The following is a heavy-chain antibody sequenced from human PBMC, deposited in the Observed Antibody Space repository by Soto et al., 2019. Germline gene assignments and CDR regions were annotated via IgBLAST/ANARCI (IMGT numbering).Heavy chain of an antibody. CDR2: IYYSGST. CDR1: GGSISSGVYY. Sequence: SETLSLTCTVSGGSISSGVYYWSWIRQHPGKGLEWIGYIYYSGSTYYNPSLKSRVTISVDTSKNQFSLKLSSVTAADTAVYYCARFYMVRGVMGEFDIWGQGTMVTVAS. V-gene: IGHV4-31*03. D-gene: IGHD3-10*01. J-gene: IGHJ3*02. CDR3: ARFYMVRGVMGEFDI.